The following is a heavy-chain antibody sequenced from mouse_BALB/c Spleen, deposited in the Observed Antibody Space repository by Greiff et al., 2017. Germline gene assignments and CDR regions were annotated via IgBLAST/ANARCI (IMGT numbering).Heavy chain of an antibody. J-gene: IGHJ3*01. D-gene: IGHD1-1*01. CDR1: GYSITSDYA. CDR2: ISYSGST. CDR3: ARCLYYYGSSWFAY. V-gene: IGHV3-2*02. Sequence: VQLKESGPGLVKPSQSLSLTCTVTGYSITSDYAWNWIRQFPGNKLEWMGYISYSGSTSYNPSLKSRISITRDTSKNQFFLQLNSVTTEDTATYYCARCLYYYGSSWFAYWGQGTLVTVSA.